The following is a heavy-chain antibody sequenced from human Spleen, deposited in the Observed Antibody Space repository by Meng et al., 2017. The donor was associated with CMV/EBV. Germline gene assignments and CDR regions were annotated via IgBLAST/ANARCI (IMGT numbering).Heavy chain of an antibody. V-gene: IGHV3-9*01. D-gene: IGHD2/OR15-2a*01. CDR1: GFTFDDYA. CDR3: ARDFRYCYRTGCHRGGGMDV. CDR2: ITWNSGVI. J-gene: IGHJ6*02. Sequence: GGSLRLSCAASGFTFDDYAMHWVRQVPGKGLEWVSSITWNSGVIAYADSVKGRFTISRDSSKNTLSLQMNSLRAEDTAIYYCARDFRYCYRTGCHRGGGMDVWGQGTTVTVSS.